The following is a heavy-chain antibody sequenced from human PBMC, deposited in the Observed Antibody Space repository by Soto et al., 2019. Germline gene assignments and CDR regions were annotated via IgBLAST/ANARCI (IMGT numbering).Heavy chain of an antibody. CDR2: INSDGSST. CDR1: GFTFSSYW. CDR3: ARDAGMGEGMDV. J-gene: IGHJ6*02. D-gene: IGHD3-16*01. V-gene: IGHV3-74*01. Sequence: HPGGSLRLSCAASGFTFSSYWMHWVRQAPGKGLVWVSRINSDGSSTSYADSVKGRFTISRDNARNTLYLQMNSLRAEDTAVYYCARDAGMGEGMDVWGQGTTVTVSS.